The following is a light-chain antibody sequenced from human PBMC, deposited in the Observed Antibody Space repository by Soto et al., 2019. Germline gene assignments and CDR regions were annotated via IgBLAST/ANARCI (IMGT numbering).Light chain of an antibody. CDR1: QSVGSY. CDR2: DAS. CDR3: QQYNNWPWT. V-gene: IGKV3D-15*01. Sequence: EMVMTQSPAILSVSPGERATLSCRASQSVGSYLAWYQQRPGQAPRLLIYDASNRATGVPARFSGSGSGTEFTLTISSLQSEDFAVYYCQQYNNWPWTFGQGTKVDIK. J-gene: IGKJ1*01.